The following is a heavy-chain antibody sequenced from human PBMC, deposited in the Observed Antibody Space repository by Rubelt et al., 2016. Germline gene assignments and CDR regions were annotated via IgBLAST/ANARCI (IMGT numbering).Heavy chain of an antibody. J-gene: IGHJ4*02. CDR3: TSGNTGLFDS. D-gene: IGHD1/OR15-1a*01. CDR1: FSDSA. V-gene: IGHV3-73*01. CDR2: IRSKANSYAT. Sequence: FSDSAMHWVRQASGKGLEWVGRIRSKANSYATAYAASVKGRFTISRDDSKNTVYLQMNSLKTEDTAVYYCTSGNTGLFDSWGQGTLVTVSS.